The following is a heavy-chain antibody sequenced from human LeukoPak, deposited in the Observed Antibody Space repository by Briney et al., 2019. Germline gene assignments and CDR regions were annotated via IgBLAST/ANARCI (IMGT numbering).Heavy chain of an antibody. D-gene: IGHD6-13*01. Sequence: ASVKVFCRASGYTFTSYGISWVRQAPGQGLEWMGWISAYNGNTNYAQKLQGRVTMTTDTSTSTAYMELRSLRSDDTAVYYCARNRFGGIAAAGLKGSAFDIWGQGTMVTVSS. J-gene: IGHJ3*02. CDR2: ISAYNGNT. CDR1: GYTFTSYG. V-gene: IGHV1-18*01. CDR3: ARNRFGGIAAAGLKGSAFDI.